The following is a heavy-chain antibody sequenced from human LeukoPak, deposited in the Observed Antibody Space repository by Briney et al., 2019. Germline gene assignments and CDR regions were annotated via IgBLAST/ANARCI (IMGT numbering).Heavy chain of an antibody. V-gene: IGHV1-18*01. CDR1: GYTFTSYG. CDR3: ARDIRITMIVEAQDNWFDP. CDR2: ISAYNGNT. Sequence: ASVKVSCKASGYTFTSYGISWVRQAPGQGLEWMGWISAYNGNTNYAQKLQGRVTMTTDTSTSTAYMELRSLRSDDTAVYYCARDIRITMIVEAQDNWFDPWGQGTLVSVSP. D-gene: IGHD3-22*01. J-gene: IGHJ5*02.